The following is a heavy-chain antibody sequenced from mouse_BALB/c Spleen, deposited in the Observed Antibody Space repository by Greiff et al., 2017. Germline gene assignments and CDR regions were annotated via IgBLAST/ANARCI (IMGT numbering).Heavy chain of an antibody. V-gene: IGHV3-6*02. CDR2: ISYDGSN. CDR3: ARGGSSGYFDY. CDR1: GYSITSGYY. Sequence: EVQVVESGPGLVEPSQSLSLTCSVTGYSITSGYYWNWIRQFPGNKLEWMGYISYDGSNNYNPSLKNRIPITRDTSKNQFFLKLNSVTTEDTATYYCARGGSSGYFDYWGQGTTLTVSS. D-gene: IGHD1-1*01. J-gene: IGHJ2*01.